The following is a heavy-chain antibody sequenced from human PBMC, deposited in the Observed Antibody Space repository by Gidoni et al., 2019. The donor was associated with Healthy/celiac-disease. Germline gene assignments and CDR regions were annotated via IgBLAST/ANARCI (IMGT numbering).Heavy chain of an antibody. Sequence: QVQLQESGPGLVKPSETLSLPCTVSGGSISSYYWSWLRQPAWKGREWIVRIYTSVSTNHNPSLKSRVTMSVDTSKNQFSLKLSSVTAADTAVYYCARDSTSYGMDVWGQGTTVTVSS. CDR1: GGSISSYY. CDR3: ARDSTSYGMDV. V-gene: IGHV4-4*07. J-gene: IGHJ6*02. D-gene: IGHD1-26*01. CDR2: IYTSVST.